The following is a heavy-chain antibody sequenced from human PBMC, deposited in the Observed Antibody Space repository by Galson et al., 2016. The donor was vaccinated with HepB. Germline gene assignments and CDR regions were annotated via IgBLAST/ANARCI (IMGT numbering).Heavy chain of an antibody. J-gene: IGHJ6*02. D-gene: IGHD6-13*01. CDR2: ISAYNGNT. Sequence: SVKVSCKAAGYTFTSYGISWVRQAPGQGLEWMGWISAYNGNTNYAQKLQGRVTMTTDTSTSTAYMELRSLRSGDTAVYYCARRGSSSWNYSGMDVWGQGTTVTVYS. CDR1: GYTFTSYG. V-gene: IGHV1-18*01. CDR3: ARRGSSSWNYSGMDV.